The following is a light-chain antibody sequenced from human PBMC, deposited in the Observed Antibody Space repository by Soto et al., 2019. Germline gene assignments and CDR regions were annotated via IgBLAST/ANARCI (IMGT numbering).Light chain of an antibody. CDR3: HQYGSSRWT. Sequence: EIVLTQSPGTLSLSPGERATLSCRASQSVSSSYLAWYQQKPGQAPRLLIYGASSRATGIPDRFSGSGSGTDFTVTISRLEPEDFAVYYCHQYGSSRWTFGQGTKVE. V-gene: IGKV3-20*01. J-gene: IGKJ1*01. CDR2: GAS. CDR1: QSVSSSY.